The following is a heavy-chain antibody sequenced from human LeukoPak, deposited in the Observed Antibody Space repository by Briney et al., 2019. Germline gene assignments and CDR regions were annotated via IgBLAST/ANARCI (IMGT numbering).Heavy chain of an antibody. J-gene: IGHJ4*02. CDR1: GFTFSDYF. CDR3: ARLTTLYYGSGSYYGPLDY. D-gene: IGHD3-10*01. CDR2: ISSSSSYI. Sequence: GGSLRLSCAASGFTFSDYFMSWIRQAPGKGLEWVSSISSSSSYIYYADSVKGRFTITRDNAKNSLYLQMNSLRAEDTAVYYCARLTTLYYGSGSYYGPLDYWGQGTLVTVSS. V-gene: IGHV3-11*06.